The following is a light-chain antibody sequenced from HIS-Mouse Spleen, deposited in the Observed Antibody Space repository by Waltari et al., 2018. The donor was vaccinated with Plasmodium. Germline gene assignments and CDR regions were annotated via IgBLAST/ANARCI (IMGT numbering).Light chain of an antibody. CDR1: QSVSSY. CDR3: QQRSNWPRVLT. J-gene: IGKJ4*01. CDR2: DAS. Sequence: EIVLTQSPATLSLSPGERATLSCRASQSVSSYLAWYQQKPGQAPRLHIYDASNRATGIPARFSGSGSGTDFTLTISSLEPEDFAVYYCQQRSNWPRVLTFGGGTKVEIK. V-gene: IGKV3-11*01.